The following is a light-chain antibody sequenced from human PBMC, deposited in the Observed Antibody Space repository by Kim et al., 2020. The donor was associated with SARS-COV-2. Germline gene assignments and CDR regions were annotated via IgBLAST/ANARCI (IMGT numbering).Light chain of an antibody. J-gene: IGLJ3*02. CDR2: ENN. CDR1: SLRSYY. V-gene: IGLV3-19*01. Sequence: ALGQTVRITCQGDSLRSYYASWYQQKPGKAPVLVIYENNNRPSGIPDRFSGSSSGNTASLTITGAQAEDEADYYCNSRESGVNHVVFGGGTQLTVL. CDR3: NSRESGVNHVV.